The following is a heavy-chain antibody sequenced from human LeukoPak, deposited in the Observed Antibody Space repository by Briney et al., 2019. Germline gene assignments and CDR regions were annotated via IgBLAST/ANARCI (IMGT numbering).Heavy chain of an antibody. CDR3: AKAVQYDSSGFGFDY. Sequence: PGGSLRLSRAASGFTFSNYGMHWVRQAPGKGLEWVAVIWDDGSNEYYADSVKGRHTISRDNSKNTLYLQMSSLRPEDTAVYYCAKAVQYDSSGFGFDYWGQGTLVTVSS. V-gene: IGHV3-30*02. D-gene: IGHD3-22*01. J-gene: IGHJ4*02. CDR2: IWDDGSNE. CDR1: GFTFSNYG.